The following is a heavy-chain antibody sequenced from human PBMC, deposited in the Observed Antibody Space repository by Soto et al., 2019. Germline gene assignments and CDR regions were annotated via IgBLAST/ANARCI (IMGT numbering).Heavy chain of an antibody. Sequence: SVKVSCKASGGTFSSYAISWVRQAPGQGLEWMGGIIPIFGTANYAQKFQGRVTITADESTSTAYMELSSLRSEDTAVYYCARDEYSSSGPFDYWGQGTPVTVSS. J-gene: IGHJ4*02. V-gene: IGHV1-69*13. CDR1: GGTFSSYA. D-gene: IGHD6-6*01. CDR2: IIPIFGTA. CDR3: ARDEYSSSGPFDY.